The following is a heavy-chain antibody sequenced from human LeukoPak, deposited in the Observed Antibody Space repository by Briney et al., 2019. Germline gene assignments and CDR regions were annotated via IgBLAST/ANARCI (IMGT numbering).Heavy chain of an antibody. CDR3: ARGRTTTDH. CDR2: INPKSGGT. CDR1: GHTFSELF. J-gene: IGHJ4*02. V-gene: IGHV1-2*06. Sequence: ASVKVSCKTSGHTFSELFMHWVRQAPGQGLEWMGRINPKSGGTNFAQKSQGRVTVTRDTTNRVVYMELTSLTSDDAAVYSCARGRTTTDHWGQGTLVTVSS. D-gene: IGHD1-1*01.